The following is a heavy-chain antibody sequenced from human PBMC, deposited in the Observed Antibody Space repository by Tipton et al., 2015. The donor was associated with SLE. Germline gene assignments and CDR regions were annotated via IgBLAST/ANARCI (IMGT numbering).Heavy chain of an antibody. J-gene: IGHJ6*03. D-gene: IGHD3-3*01. CDR1: GFTFSSYS. CDR2: ISSSSSYI. V-gene: IGHV3-21*01. Sequence: SLRLSCAASGFTFSSYSMNWVRQAPGKGLEWVSSISSSSSYIYYADSVKGRFTISRDNAKNSLYLQMNSLRAEDTAVYYCARVHTYYDFWSASARYYMDVWGKGTTVTVSS. CDR3: ARVHTYYDFWSASARYYMDV.